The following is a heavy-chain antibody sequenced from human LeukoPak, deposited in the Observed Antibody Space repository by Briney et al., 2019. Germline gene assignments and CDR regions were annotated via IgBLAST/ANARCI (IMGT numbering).Heavy chain of an antibody. V-gene: IGHV4-4*07. CDR2: IYTSGST. D-gene: IGHD5-12*01. J-gene: IGHJ3*02. Sequence: PSETLSLTCTVSGGSVSSGLYYWTWIRQPAGKGLEWIGRIYTSGSTNYNPSLKSRVTMSVDTSKNQFSLKLSSVTAADTAVYYCARRKWLGDAFDIWGQGTMVTVSS. CDR3: ARRKWLGDAFDI. CDR1: GGSVSSGLYY.